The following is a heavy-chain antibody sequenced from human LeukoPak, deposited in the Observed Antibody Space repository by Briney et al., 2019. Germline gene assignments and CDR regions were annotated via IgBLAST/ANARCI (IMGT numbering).Heavy chain of an antibody. Sequence: PSETLSLTCTVSGGSISSYYWSWIRQPPGKGLEWIGYIYYSGSTNYNPSLKSRVTISVDTSKNQFSLKLSSVTAADTAVYYCSTTNNNPSHKSLVTISVDSTNHHFSQLRSSATAADTVYYCAGSYYDYDYYYYYYYMDVWGKGTTVTVSS. CDR2: IYYSGST. V-gene: IGHV4-59*01. CDR3: STTNNNPSHKSLVTISVDSTNHHFSQLRSSATAADTVYYCAGSYYDYDYYYYYYYMDV. CDR1: GGSISSYY. J-gene: IGHJ6*03. D-gene: IGHD2-2*01.